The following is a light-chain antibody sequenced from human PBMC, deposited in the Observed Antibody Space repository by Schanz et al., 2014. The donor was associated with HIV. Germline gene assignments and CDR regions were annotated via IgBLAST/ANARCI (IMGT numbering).Light chain of an antibody. Sequence: QSALTQPAFVSGSPGQSITISCTGTKSDIGGFNFPSWYRQHPGKAPNLLIYDVTHRPSGISSRFSGSKSGNTASLTISGLQAEDEADYYCSSYSSEGSPYVIGTGTKLTVL. V-gene: IGLV2-14*01. CDR2: DVT. CDR3: SSYSSEGSPYV. J-gene: IGLJ1*01. CDR1: KSDIGGFNF.